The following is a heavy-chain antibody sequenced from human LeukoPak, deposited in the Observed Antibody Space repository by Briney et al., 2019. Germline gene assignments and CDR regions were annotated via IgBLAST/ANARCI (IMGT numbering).Heavy chain of an antibody. D-gene: IGHD6-6*01. CDR2: IRYDGSNK. J-gene: IGHJ4*02. CDR3: AKDQVAAPPFDY. V-gene: IGHV3-30*02. Sequence: GGSLRLSSAASGFTFSSYGMHWVRQAPGKGLEWVAFIRYDGSNKYYADSVKGRFTISRDNSKNTLYLQMNSLRAEDTAVYYCAKDQVAAPPFDYWGQGTLVTVSS. CDR1: GFTFSSYG.